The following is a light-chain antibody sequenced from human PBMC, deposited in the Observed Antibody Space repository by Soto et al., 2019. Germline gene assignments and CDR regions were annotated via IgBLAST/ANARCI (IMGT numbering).Light chain of an antibody. CDR3: QQYDNLLPIT. J-gene: IGKJ5*01. CDR2: DAS. V-gene: IGKV1-33*01. CDR1: QDISKI. Sequence: IQMTQSPSSLSASVGDRVTITCQASQDISKILNWYQQKPGKAPKLLIYDASSLQTGVPSRFSGSGSATHFTFTISSLQPEDVATYYCQQYDNLLPITFGQGTRLEIK.